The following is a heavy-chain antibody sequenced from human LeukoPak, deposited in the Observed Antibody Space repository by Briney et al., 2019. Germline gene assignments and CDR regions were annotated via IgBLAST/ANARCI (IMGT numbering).Heavy chain of an antibody. CDR3: ARETCTNGVCYYYFDY. D-gene: IGHD2-8*01. CDR1: GFTFSSYA. J-gene: IGHJ4*02. Sequence: GGSLRLSCAASGFTFSSYAMHWVRQAPGKGLEWVAVISYDGSNKYYADSVKGRFTISRDNVKNSLYLQMNSLRAEDTAVYYCARETCTNGVCYYYFDYWGQGTLVTVSS. CDR2: ISYDGSNK. V-gene: IGHV3-30-3*01.